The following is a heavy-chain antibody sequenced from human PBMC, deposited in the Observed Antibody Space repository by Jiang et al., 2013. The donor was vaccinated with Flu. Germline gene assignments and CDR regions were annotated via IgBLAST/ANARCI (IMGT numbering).Heavy chain of an antibody. J-gene: IGHJ4*02. Sequence: GAEVKKPGASVKVSCKVYGYTLTELSMHWVRQAPGKGLEWMGGFDPEDGETIYAQKFQGRVTMTEDTSTDTAYMELSSLRSEDTAVYFCATDTYAREKEGIVVVVAGYLDYWGQGTLVTVSS. CDR1: GYTLTELS. CDR3: ATDTYAREKEGIVVVVAGYLDY. CDR2: FDPEDGET. D-gene: IGHD2-15*01. V-gene: IGHV1-24*01.